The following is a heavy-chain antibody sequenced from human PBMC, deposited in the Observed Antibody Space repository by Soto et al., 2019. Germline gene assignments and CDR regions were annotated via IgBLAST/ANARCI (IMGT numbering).Heavy chain of an antibody. V-gene: IGHV4-31*03. CDR3: ARARQYYDCEFDP. CDR2: IYYSGST. Sequence: SETLSLTCTVSGGSISSGGYYWSWIRQHPGKGLEWIGYIYYSGSTYYNPSLKSRVTISVDTSKNQFSLKLSSVTAADTAIYFCARARQYYDCEFDPWGKGILVTVSS. CDR1: GGSISSGGYY. D-gene: IGHD3-22*01. J-gene: IGHJ5*02.